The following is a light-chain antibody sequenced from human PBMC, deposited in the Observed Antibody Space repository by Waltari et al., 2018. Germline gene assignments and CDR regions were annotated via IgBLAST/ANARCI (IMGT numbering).Light chain of an antibody. J-gene: IGKJ4*01. V-gene: IGKV4-1*01. CDR1: QTVLYSSTNKNY. CDR3: QQYNNWLT. CDR2: WAS. Sequence: DIVMTQSPDSLAVSLGERATITCKSSQTVLYSSTNKNYLAWYQQKPGQPPKLLIYWASTRESWVPDRFSGSGSGTDFTLTVSSLQAEDVAVYYCQQYNNWLTFGGGTKVEIK.